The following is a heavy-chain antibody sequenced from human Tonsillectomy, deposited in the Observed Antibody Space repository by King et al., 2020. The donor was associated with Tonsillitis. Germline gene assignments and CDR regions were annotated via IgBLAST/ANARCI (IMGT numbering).Heavy chain of an antibody. Sequence: VQLVESGGGLVQPGGSLRLSCAASGFTFSSYEMNWVRQAPGKGLEWVSYFSNSGSTIYYADSVKGRFTISRDNAKNSLYLQMNSLRAEDTAVYYCARRYCSSTSCLIDYWGQGTLVTVSS. J-gene: IGHJ4*02. CDR3: ARRYCSSTSCLIDY. CDR1: GFTFSSYE. V-gene: IGHV3-48*03. CDR2: FSNSGSTI. D-gene: IGHD2-2*01.